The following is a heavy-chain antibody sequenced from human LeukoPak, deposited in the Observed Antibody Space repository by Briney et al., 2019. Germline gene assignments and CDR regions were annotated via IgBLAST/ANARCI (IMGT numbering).Heavy chain of an antibody. J-gene: IGHJ4*02. D-gene: IGHD6-19*01. Sequence: GGSLRLSCAASGFTFSIYAMHWVRQAPGKGLVWVSTIGGGAGSTYYADSVKGRFTISRDNSKNTLYLQMNSLRAEDTALYFCAKAGAVPGTMFYWGQGTLVTVSS. V-gene: IGHV3-23*01. CDR1: GFTFSIYA. CDR2: IGGGAGST. CDR3: AKAGAVPGTMFY.